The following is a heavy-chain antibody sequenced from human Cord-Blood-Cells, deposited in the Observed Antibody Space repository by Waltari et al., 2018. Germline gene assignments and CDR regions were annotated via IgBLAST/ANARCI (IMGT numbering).Heavy chain of an antibody. CDR1: GGSFSGSY. D-gene: IGHD2-15*01. V-gene: IGHV4-34*01. Sequence: QVQLQQWGAGLLKPSETLSLTCAVHGGSFSGSYWRWIRHPPGKGLEWIGEINHSGSTNYNPSLKSRVTISVDTSKNQFSLKLSSVTAADTAVYYCAVRMGDYWGQGTLVTVSS. CDR2: INHSGST. J-gene: IGHJ4*02. CDR3: AVRMGDY.